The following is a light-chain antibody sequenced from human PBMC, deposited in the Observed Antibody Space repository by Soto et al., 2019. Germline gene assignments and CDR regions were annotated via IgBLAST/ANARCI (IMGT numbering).Light chain of an antibody. V-gene: IGKV3-20*01. CDR2: GAS. CDR1: QSVTSSY. CDR3: QQYGSLPWT. J-gene: IGKJ1*01. Sequence: EIVLTQSPGTLSLSPGERATLSCRASQSVTSSYLVWYQQKPGQAPRLLIYGASSRATGIPDRFSGSGSGTDFTLPISRLEPEDSAVYYCQQYGSLPWTFGQGTKVEIK.